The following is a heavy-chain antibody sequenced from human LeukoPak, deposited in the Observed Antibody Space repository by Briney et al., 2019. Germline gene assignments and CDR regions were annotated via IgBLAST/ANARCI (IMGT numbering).Heavy chain of an antibody. Sequence: SSETLSLTCTVSGGSISSGSYYWSWIRQPAGKGLEWIGRIYTSGSTNYSPSLKSRVTISVDTSKNQFSLKLSSVTAADTAVYYCARESLDAFDIWGQGTMVTVSS. V-gene: IGHV4-61*02. CDR3: ARESLDAFDI. CDR1: GGSISSGSYY. J-gene: IGHJ3*02. D-gene: IGHD3/OR15-3a*01. CDR2: IYTSGST.